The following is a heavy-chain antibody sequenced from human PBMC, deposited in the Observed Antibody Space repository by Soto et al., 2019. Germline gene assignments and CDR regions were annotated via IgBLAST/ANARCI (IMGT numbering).Heavy chain of an antibody. CDR2: FSGSDDSA. CDR1: GFTFRSYA. J-gene: IGHJ4*02. Sequence: GGSLRLSCVASGFTFRSYAMAWVRQIPGKGLEWVSAFSGSDDSAHYADPVRGRFTISRDNSKPTLFPQMNSLRPEDTGIYYRAKRTSGQHFDYWGQGTLVTVSS. V-gene: IGHV3-23*01. D-gene: IGHD2-2*01. CDR3: AKRTSGQHFDY.